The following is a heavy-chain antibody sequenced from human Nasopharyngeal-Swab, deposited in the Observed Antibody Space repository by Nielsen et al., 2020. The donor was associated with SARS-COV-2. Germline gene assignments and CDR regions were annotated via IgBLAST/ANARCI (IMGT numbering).Heavy chain of an antibody. CDR1: VYTFPSYV. D-gene: IGHD7-27*01. J-gene: IGHJ4*02. V-gene: IGHV1-18*01. CDR2: ISAYNGNT. Sequence: ASVTVSCKASVYTFPSYVISWLRQAPGQGLEWMGWISAYNGNTNYAQKLQGRVTMTTDTSTSTAYMELRSLRSDDTAVYYCVRDLLGFDYWGQGTLVTVSS. CDR3: VRDLLGFDY.